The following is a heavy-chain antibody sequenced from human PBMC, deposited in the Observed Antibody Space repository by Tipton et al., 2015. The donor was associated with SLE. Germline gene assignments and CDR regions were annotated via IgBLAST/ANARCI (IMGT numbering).Heavy chain of an antibody. CDR2: IYSSGST. CDR3: ASMNSGYDYYYYYMDV. D-gene: IGHD5-12*01. V-gene: IGHV4-59*01. CDR1: GGSISSYY. J-gene: IGHJ6*03. Sequence: TLSLTCTVSGGSISSYYWSWIRQPPGKGLEWIGSIYSSGSTNYNPSLKSRVTIPVDTYKNQFSLNLSAVTAADTAVYYCASMNSGYDYYYYYMDVWGKGTTVTVSS.